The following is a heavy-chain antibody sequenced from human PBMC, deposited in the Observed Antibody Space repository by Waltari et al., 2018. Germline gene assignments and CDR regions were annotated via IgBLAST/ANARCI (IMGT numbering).Heavy chain of an antibody. Sequence: EVQLVESGGGLVQPGGSLRLSCAASGFTFSTYDMTWVRQAPGKGLEWVSYISYNGNTIYYADSVKGRFTVSRDNAKNSLSLQMSSLRAEDTAVYYCSRDSVRISATGQWGQGVLVTVSS. J-gene: IGHJ4*02. CDR3: SRDSVRISATGQ. V-gene: IGHV3-48*03. D-gene: IGHD6-13*01. CDR2: ISYNGNTI. CDR1: GFTFSTYD.